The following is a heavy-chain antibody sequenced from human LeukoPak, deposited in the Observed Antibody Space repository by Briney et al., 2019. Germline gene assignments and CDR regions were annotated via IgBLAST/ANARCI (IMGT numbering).Heavy chain of an antibody. Sequence: GGSPRLSCAGSGYSFSDYEMNWVRQAPGRGLEWFAYIWSSGSVTHYTDSVKDRFTISRDNGKNSLFLQMNGLRAEDTAVYYCAIERSFCEGDCSDYWGQGTLVTVSS. CDR3: AIERSFCEGDCSDY. D-gene: IGHD2-21*01. CDR2: IWSSGSVT. CDR1: GYSFSDYE. J-gene: IGHJ4*02. V-gene: IGHV3-48*03.